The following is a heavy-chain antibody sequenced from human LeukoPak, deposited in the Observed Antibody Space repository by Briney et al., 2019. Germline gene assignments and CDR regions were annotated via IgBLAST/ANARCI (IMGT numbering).Heavy chain of an antibody. D-gene: IGHD3-3*01. V-gene: IGHV1-8*01. Sequence: RASVKVSCTASGYTFTSYDINWVRQATGQGLEWMGWMNPNSGSTGYAQKFQGRVTMTRNTSISTAYMELSSLRSEDTAVYYCARVIFDFWSGYYSPTGAFDIWGQGTMVTVSS. J-gene: IGHJ3*02. CDR1: GYTFTSYD. CDR2: MNPNSGST. CDR3: ARVIFDFWSGYYSPTGAFDI.